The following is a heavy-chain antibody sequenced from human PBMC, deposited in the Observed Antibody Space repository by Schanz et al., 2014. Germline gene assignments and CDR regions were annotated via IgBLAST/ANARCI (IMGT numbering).Heavy chain of an antibody. CDR2: ISDSGDST. CDR1: GVTFSSYA. J-gene: IGHJ4*02. D-gene: IGHD2-2*01. CDR3: AKVAPAATYLDS. Sequence: EVQLVESGGALVQPGGSLRLSCVASGVTFSSYAMSWVPQAPGKGLEWVSDISDSGDSTHYADSVKGRFTISRDNAKNSLFLQMTSLSAEDTAVYYCAKVAPAATYLDSWGRGTLVTVSS. V-gene: IGHV3-23*04.